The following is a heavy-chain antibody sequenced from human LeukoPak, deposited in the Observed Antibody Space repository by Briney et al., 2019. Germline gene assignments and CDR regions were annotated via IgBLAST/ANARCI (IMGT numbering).Heavy chain of an antibody. CDR1: GFTFRKYA. J-gene: IGHJ4*02. V-gene: IGHV3-23*01. CDR3: AKLWSYYYDSTSYFDY. CDR2: ISGSGGRT. D-gene: IGHD3-22*01. Sequence: PGESLRLSCAASGFTFRKYAMSWVRQAPGKGLEWVSIISGSGGRTDYGDSVKGRFTISRDNSKDTLYLQMNSLRVGDTAVYYCAKLWSYYYDSTSYFDYWGQGTQVTVSS.